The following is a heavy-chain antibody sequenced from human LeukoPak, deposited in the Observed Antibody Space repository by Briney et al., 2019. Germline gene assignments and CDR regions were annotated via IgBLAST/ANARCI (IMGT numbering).Heavy chain of an antibody. CDR3: ARDRFYIPDV. CDR1: GFTVSSNY. V-gene: IGHV3-66*01. CDR2: IYSGGST. D-gene: IGHD3-10*01. J-gene: IGHJ6*04. Sequence: GGSLRLSCAASGFTVSSNYMSWVRQAPGKGLEWVSVIYSGGSTYYADSVKGRFTISRDNAKNTVYLQMNSLRPEDTAVYYCARDRFYIPDVWGKGTTVTVSS.